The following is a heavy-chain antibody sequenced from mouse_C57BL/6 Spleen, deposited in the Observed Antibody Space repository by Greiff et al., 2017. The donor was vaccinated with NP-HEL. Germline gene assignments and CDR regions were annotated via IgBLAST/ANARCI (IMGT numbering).Heavy chain of an antibody. CDR3: TRSSGGY. V-gene: IGHV1-15*01. D-gene: IGHD3-2*02. Sequence: VKLVESGAELVRPGASVTLSCKASGYTFTDYEMHWVKQTPVHGLEWIGAIDPETGGTAYNQKFKGKAILTADKSSSTAYMELRSLTSEDSAVYYCTRSSGGYWGQGTTLTVSS. J-gene: IGHJ2*01. CDR1: GYTFTDYE. CDR2: IDPETGGT.